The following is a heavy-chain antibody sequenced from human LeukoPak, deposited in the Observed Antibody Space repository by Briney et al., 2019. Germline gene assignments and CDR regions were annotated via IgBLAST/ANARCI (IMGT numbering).Heavy chain of an antibody. CDR3: AKILDYGHFWFDS. J-gene: IGHJ5*01. D-gene: IGHD4-17*01. CDR1: GGSFSGYY. CDR2: INHSGST. Sequence: SETLSLTCAVYGGSFSGYYWSWIRQPPGKGLEWIGEINHSGSTNYNPSLKSRVTISVDTSKKQFSLKLSSVTATDTAVYYCAKILDYGHFWFDSWGQGTLVTVSS. V-gene: IGHV4-34*01.